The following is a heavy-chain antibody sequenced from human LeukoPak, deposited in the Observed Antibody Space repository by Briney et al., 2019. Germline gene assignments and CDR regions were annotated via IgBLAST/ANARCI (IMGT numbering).Heavy chain of an antibody. Sequence: PRGSLRLSCSASGFTFSTYWMSWVRQAPGKGLEWVANMKRDGSEIYYVDSVKGRFTISRDNAKNTLYLQVNSLRAEDTAVYFCARGGSDTAMAHDYWGQGTLVTVSS. CDR2: MKRDGSEI. CDR3: ARGGSDTAMAHDY. V-gene: IGHV3-7*01. D-gene: IGHD5-18*01. J-gene: IGHJ4*02. CDR1: GFTFSTYW.